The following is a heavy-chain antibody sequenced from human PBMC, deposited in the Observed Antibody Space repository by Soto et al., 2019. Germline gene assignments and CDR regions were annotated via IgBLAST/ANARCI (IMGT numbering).Heavy chain of an antibody. Sequence: GASVKVSCKASGGTFNKYGIDWVRQAPGQGLEWMGGIIPLFGTANYAQKFQGRVTISADEVKSTVYMELRSLRSEDTGVYYCARQFDYDTSGYYYAYWGQGALVTVSS. V-gene: IGHV1-69*13. CDR2: IIPLFGTA. J-gene: IGHJ4*02. D-gene: IGHD3-22*01. CDR1: GGTFNKYG. CDR3: ARQFDYDTSGYYYAY.